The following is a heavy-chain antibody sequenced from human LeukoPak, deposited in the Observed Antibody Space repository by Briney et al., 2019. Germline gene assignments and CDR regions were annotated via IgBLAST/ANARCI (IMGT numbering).Heavy chain of an antibody. Sequence: ASVKVSCKASGGTFSSYAISWVRQAPGRGLEWMGGIIPIFGTANYAQKFQGRVTITADESTSTAYMELSSLRSEDTAVYYCARGEVNGDFWSGYYRNYYYGMDVWGQGTTVTVSS. D-gene: IGHD3-3*01. V-gene: IGHV1-69*13. CDR2: IIPIFGTA. J-gene: IGHJ6*02. CDR3: ARGEVNGDFWSGYYRNYYYGMDV. CDR1: GGTFSSYA.